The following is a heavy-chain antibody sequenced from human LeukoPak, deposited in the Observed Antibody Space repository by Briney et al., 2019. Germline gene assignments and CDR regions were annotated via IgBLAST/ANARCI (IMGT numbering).Heavy chain of an antibody. Sequence: GGSLRLSCAASGFTFNTYGMSWVRQAPGKGLEWVSGISGSGGATYYADSVKGRFTISRDNAKNTLYLQMNSLRVEDTAVYYCVCLGLGGLSLDWGQGTLVTVSS. V-gene: IGHV3-23*01. CDR3: VCLGLGGLSLD. CDR1: GFTFNTYG. CDR2: ISGSGGAT. J-gene: IGHJ4*02. D-gene: IGHD3-16*01.